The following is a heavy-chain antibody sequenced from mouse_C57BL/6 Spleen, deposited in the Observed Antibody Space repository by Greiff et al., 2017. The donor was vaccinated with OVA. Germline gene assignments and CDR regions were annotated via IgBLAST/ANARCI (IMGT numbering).Heavy chain of an antibody. CDR1: GFTFSNYW. Sequence: EVMLVESGGGLVQPGGSMKLSCVASGFTFSNYWMNWVRQSPEKGLEWVAQIRLKSDNYATHYAESVKGRFTISRDDSKSSVYLQMNNLRAEDTGIYYCTNYYDYGYWYFDVWGTGTTVTVSS. CDR2: IRLKSDNYAT. V-gene: IGHV6-3*01. J-gene: IGHJ1*03. CDR3: TNYYDYGYWYFDV. D-gene: IGHD2-4*01.